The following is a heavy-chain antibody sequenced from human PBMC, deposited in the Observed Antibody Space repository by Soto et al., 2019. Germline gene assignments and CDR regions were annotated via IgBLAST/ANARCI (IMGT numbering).Heavy chain of an antibody. CDR3: ARALSGISNDPFDY. V-gene: IGHV3-33*01. CDR2: IWYDGSNK. J-gene: IGHJ4*02. Sequence: PGGSLRLSCAASGFTFSSYGMHWVRQAPGKGLEWVAVIWYDGSNKYYADSVKGRFTISRDNSKNTLYLQMNSLRAEDTAVYYCARALSGISNDPFDYWGQGTLVTVSS. CDR1: GFTFSSYG. D-gene: IGHD6-13*01.